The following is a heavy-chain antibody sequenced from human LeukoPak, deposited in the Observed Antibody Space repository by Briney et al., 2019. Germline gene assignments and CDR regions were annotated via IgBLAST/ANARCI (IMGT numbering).Heavy chain of an antibody. D-gene: IGHD2-21*01. J-gene: IGHJ4*02. Sequence: SETLSLTCTVSNGSISNDYWSWIRQPPGKGLEWIGHIYHNGKTNYNPSLNSRLTISLDTPKLQFSLELSPVTTADTAVYFCARASEGIGFFDFWGPGLLVTVSS. CDR3: ARASEGIGFFDF. CDR2: IYHNGKT. V-gene: IGHV4-59*01. CDR1: NGSISNDY.